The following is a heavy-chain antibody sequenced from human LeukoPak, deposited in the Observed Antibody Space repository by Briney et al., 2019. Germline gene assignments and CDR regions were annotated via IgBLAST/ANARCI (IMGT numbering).Heavy chain of an antibody. V-gene: IGHV3-23*01. D-gene: IGHD3-22*01. CDR3: AKNETDSSGYYWIS. J-gene: IGHJ4*02. Sequence: GGSLRLSCAASGFTFSSYAMSWVRQAPGKGLEWVSAISGSGGSTYYADSVKGRFTISRDNSKNTLYLQMNSLRAEDTAVYYCAKNETDSSGYYWISWGQGTLVTVSS. CDR2: ISGSGGST. CDR1: GFTFSSYA.